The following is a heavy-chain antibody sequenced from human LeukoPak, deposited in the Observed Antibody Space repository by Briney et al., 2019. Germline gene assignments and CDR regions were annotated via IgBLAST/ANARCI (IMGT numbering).Heavy chain of an antibody. CDR2: ISYSGNT. V-gene: IGHV4-59*08. CDR1: GDSISRHY. CDR3: TRLLNNDNAGDPDTFDI. J-gene: IGHJ3*02. Sequence: SETLSLTCSVSGDSISRHYWSWIRQPLGKGLEWIGYISYSGNTRYNPSFQSRVTISMEMSKTHFSLKLTSVTAADTAVYYCTRLLNNDNAGDPDTFDIWGPGTMVTVSS. D-gene: IGHD4-17*01.